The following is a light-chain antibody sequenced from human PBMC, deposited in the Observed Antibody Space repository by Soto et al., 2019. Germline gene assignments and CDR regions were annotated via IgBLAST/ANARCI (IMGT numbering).Light chain of an antibody. CDR1: QTINDY. J-gene: IGKJ2*01. Sequence: DIQLTHTPSFLSASVGDRVTVTCRASQTINDYLAWFQKKEGKALELLIYPASILQGGVPSRFSGHGSGIEFTLTISSLQPEDFAIYYCKQLRAYPHTFGQGNKLE. CDR3: KQLRAYPHT. CDR2: PAS. V-gene: IGKV1-9*01.